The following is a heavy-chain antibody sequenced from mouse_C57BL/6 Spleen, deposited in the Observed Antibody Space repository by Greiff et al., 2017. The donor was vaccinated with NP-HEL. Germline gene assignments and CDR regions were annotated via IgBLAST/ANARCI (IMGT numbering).Heavy chain of an antibody. D-gene: IGHD1-1*01. Sequence: EVMLVESGGGLVKPGGSLKLSCAASGFTFSSYTMSWVRQTPEKRLEWVATISGGGGNTYYPDSVKGRFTISRDNAKNTLYLQMSSLRSEDTALYYCARHETTVVAEGFDYWGQGTTLTVSS. CDR3: ARHETTVVAEGFDY. V-gene: IGHV5-9*01. CDR2: ISGGGGNT. J-gene: IGHJ2*01. CDR1: GFTFSSYT.